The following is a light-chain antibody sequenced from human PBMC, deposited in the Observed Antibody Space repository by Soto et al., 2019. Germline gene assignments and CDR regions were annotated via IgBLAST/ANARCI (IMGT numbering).Light chain of an antibody. CDR3: QQRSNWPPFT. CDR2: GAS. CDR1: QSVSSN. J-gene: IGKJ5*01. Sequence: EVVMTQSPDTLSVSPGERATLSCRASQSVSSNLAWYQQKLGQAPRLLIYGASTRATGISARISGSGSGTEFTLTISSLEPEDFAVYYCQQRSNWPPFTFGQGTRLEIK. V-gene: IGKV3-15*01.